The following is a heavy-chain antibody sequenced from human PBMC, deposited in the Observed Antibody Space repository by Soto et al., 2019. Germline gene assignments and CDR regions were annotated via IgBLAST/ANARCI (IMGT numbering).Heavy chain of an antibody. CDR3: AKDKSIVVVPAATNWFDP. J-gene: IGHJ5*02. D-gene: IGHD2-2*01. Sequence: PVGSLRLSCAASGFTFSSYGMHWVRQAPGKGLEWVAVISYDGSNKYYADSVKGRFTISRDNSKNTLYLQMNSLRAEDTAVYYCAKDKSIVVVPAATNWFDPWGQGTLVTVSS. CDR1: GFTFSSYG. CDR2: ISYDGSNK. V-gene: IGHV3-30*18.